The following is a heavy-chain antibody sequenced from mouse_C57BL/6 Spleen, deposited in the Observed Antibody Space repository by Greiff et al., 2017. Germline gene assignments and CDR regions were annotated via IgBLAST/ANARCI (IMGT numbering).Heavy chain of an antibody. CDR1: GFTFSDYY. V-gene: IGHV5-16*01. CDR2: INYDGSST. J-gene: IGHJ2*01. Sequence: EVKLVESEGGLVQPGSSMKLSCTASGFTFSDYYMAWVRQVPEKGLEWVANINYDGSSTYYLDSLKSRFIISRDNAKNILYLQMSSLKSEDTATYYCAREGGWFFDYWGQGTTLRVAS. CDR3: AREGGWFFDY. D-gene: IGHD2-3*01.